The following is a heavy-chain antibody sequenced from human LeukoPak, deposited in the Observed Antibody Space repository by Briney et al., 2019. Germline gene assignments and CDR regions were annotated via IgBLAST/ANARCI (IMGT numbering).Heavy chain of an antibody. D-gene: IGHD3-10*01. CDR3: ARDHRMNGVTYTDY. V-gene: IGHV4-4*07. Sequence: SETLSLTCTVSGGSISSYYWSWIRQPAGKGLEWIGRIYTSGSTNYNPSLKSRVTMSVDTSKNQFSLKLSSVTAADTAVYYCARDHRMNGVTYTDYWGQGTLVTVSS. CDR1: GGSISSYY. CDR2: IYTSGST. J-gene: IGHJ4*02.